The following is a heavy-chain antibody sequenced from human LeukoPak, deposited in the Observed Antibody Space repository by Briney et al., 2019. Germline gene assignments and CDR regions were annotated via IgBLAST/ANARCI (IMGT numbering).Heavy chain of an antibody. J-gene: IGHJ5*02. D-gene: IGHD2/OR15-2a*01. CDR2: INPSGGTT. CDR3: ARDSERSSTPFLYNWFDP. V-gene: IGHV1-46*01. CDR1: GYIFTSYY. Sequence: ASVTVSCKASGYIFTSYYMHWVRQAPGQGLEWMGTINPSGGTTNYAQKFQGRVTMARDTSTSTVYMELSNLRSEDTAVYFCARDSERSSTPFLYNWFDPWGQGALVTVSS.